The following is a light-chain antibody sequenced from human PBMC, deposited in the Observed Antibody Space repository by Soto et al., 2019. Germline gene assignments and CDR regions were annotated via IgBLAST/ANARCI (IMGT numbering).Light chain of an antibody. CDR1: SRDVGGY. CDR2: EVS. J-gene: IGLJ2*01. V-gene: IGLV2-14*01. CDR3: RSYTSSNTVV. Sequence: QSALTQPASVSGSPGQSITISCTGTSRDVGGYVSWYQQHPGKAPKLMIYEVSNRPSGVSNRFSGDKSGNTASLTISGLQAEDEADYYCRSYTSSNTVVFGGGTKLTVL.